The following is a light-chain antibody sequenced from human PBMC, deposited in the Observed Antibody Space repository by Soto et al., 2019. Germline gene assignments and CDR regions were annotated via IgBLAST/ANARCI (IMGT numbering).Light chain of an antibody. J-gene: IGLJ2*01. CDR2: GGG. Sequence: QPVLTQPPSVSGAPGQRVTISCTGSSSNIGANYDVHWYQQLPGTAPKLLIYGGGNRPSGVPDRFSGSKFGTSASLAITGLQAEDEADYYCQSYDSSLSGVVFGGGTKLTVL. CDR1: SSNIGANYD. CDR3: QSYDSSLSGVV. V-gene: IGLV1-40*01.